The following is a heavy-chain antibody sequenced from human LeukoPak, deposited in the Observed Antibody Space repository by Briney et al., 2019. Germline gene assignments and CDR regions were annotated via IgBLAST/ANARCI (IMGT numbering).Heavy chain of an antibody. CDR1: GFTFSSYW. J-gene: IGHJ4*02. D-gene: IGHD6-19*01. V-gene: IGHV3-74*01. CDR2: INSDGSST. Sequence: GGSLRLSCAASGFTFSSYWVHWVRQAPGKGLGWVSRINSDGSSTNYADSVNDRFTISRDNAKNTLYLQMNSLRDDDTAVYYSAKVTAVASTGALDYWGQGTLVTVSS. CDR3: AKVTAVASTGALDY.